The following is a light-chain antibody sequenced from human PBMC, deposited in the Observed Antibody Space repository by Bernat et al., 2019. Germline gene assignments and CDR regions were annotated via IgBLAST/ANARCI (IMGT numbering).Light chain of an antibody. V-gene: IGLV2-11*01. Sequence: QSALTQPRSVSGSPGQSVTISCTGTSSDVGGYNYVSWYQQHPGKAPKLMIYDASKRPSGVPDRFSGSKSGNTASLTISGLQAEDEADYYCCSYAGSFTWVFGDGTWLTVL. CDR1: SSDVGGYNY. CDR2: DAS. CDR3: CSYAGSFTWV. J-gene: IGLJ3*02.